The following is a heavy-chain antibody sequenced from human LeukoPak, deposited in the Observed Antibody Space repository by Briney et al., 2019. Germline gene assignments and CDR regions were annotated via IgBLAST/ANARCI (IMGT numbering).Heavy chain of an antibody. CDR3: ARDRQWELLGYFDY. Sequence: SSVKVSCKASGGTFSSYAISWVQQAPGQGLEWMGRIIPILGIANYAQKFQGRVTITADKSTSTAYMELSSLRSEDTAVYYCARDRQWELLGYFDYWGQGTLVTVSS. CDR2: IIPILGIA. CDR1: GGTFSSYA. D-gene: IGHD1-26*01. J-gene: IGHJ4*02. V-gene: IGHV1-69*04.